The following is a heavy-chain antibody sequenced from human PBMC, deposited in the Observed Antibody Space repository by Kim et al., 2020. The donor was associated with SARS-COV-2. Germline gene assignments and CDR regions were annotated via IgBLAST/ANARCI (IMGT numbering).Heavy chain of an antibody. Sequence: SETLSLTCAVYGGSFSGYYWSWIRQPPGKGLEWIGEINHSGSTNYNPSLKSRVTISGDTSKNQFSLKLSSVTAADTAVYYCARGGPATTVYYYGMDVWGQGTTVTVSS. D-gene: IGHD4-17*01. CDR3: ARGGPATTVYYYGMDV. CDR2: INHSGST. V-gene: IGHV4-34*01. CDR1: GGSFSGYY. J-gene: IGHJ6*02.